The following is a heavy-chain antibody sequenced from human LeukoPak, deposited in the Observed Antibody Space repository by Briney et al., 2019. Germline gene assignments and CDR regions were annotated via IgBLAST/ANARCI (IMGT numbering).Heavy chain of an antibody. D-gene: IGHD3-10*01. CDR2: IYSGGST. CDR3: ARGSRNSGSTHDFDY. CDR1: EFSVGSNY. Sequence: GGSLRLSCAASEFSVGSNYMTWVRQAPGKGLEWVSLIYSGGSTYYADSVKGRITISRDNARKSLYLQMNSLRAEDTAVYYCARGSRNSGSTHDFDYWGQGTLVTVSS. V-gene: IGHV3-66*01. J-gene: IGHJ4*02.